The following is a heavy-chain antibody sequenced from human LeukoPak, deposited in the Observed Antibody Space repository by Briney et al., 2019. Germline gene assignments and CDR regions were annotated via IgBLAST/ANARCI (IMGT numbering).Heavy chain of an antibody. J-gene: IGHJ4*02. CDR3: ASTRRGAAALDY. CDR2: IYYSGST. D-gene: IGHD6-13*01. Sequence: KPSETLSLTCTVSGGSISSYYWSWIRQPPGKGLEWIGYIYYSGSTNYNPSLKSRVTISVDTSKNQFSLKLSSVTAADTAVYHCASTRRGAAALDYWGQGTLVTVSS. V-gene: IGHV4-59*01. CDR1: GGSISSYY.